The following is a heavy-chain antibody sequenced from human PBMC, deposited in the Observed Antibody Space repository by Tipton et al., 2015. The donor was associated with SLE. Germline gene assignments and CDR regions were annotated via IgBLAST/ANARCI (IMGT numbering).Heavy chain of an antibody. CDR2: IRADGSNK. CDR3: AGGTGAYFDH. J-gene: IGHJ4*02. CDR1: GFTYSGYA. V-gene: IGHV3-33*07. D-gene: IGHD3-16*01. Sequence: SLRLSCAASGFTYSGYAMYWVRQAPGKGLEWVALIRADGSNKDYADSVKGRFTISRDNSKNTLYLQMNRLRVEDTAVYYCAGGTGAYFDHWGQGTLVTVSS.